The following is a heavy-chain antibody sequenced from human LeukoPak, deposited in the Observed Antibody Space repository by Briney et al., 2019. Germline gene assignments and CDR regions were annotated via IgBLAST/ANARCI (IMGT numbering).Heavy chain of an antibody. J-gene: IGHJ4*02. V-gene: IGHV1-18*01. CDR2: ISSYNGNT. D-gene: IGHD3-22*01. CDR3: ARDIGQWGYYDSRCHFRDF. Sequence: ASVKVSCKASGYLFHNYGFSWVRQAPGQGLEWMGWISSYNGNTKYAQELQGRVTMSTDTSTNTAYMELRSLRSDDTAVYFCARDIGQWGYYDSRCHFRDFWGQGTLVTVSS. CDR1: GYLFHNYG.